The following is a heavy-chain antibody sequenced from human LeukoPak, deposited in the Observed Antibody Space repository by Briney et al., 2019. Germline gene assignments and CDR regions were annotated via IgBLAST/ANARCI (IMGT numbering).Heavy chain of an antibody. D-gene: IGHD6-13*01. Sequence: GGSLRLSCAASGFTVSSNYRSWVRQAPGKGLEWVSVIYSGGSTYYADSVKGRFTISRDNSKNTLYLQMNSLRAEDTAVYYCAKRFQGFGYSSRWPEDQYFDYWGQGTLVTVSS. CDR1: GFTVSSNY. J-gene: IGHJ4*02. CDR3: AKRFQGFGYSSRWPEDQYFDY. CDR2: IYSGGST. V-gene: IGHV3-53*01.